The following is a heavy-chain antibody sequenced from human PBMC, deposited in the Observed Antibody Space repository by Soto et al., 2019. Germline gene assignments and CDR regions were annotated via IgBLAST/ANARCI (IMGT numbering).Heavy chain of an antibody. V-gene: IGHV4-4*07. J-gene: IGHJ5*02. CDR3: ARDVYCSSTSCYTRYWFDP. CDR1: GGSISIYY. Sequence: PSEALAVACTFSGGSISIYYWDWIRQPAGKGLEWIGRIYTSGSTNYNPSLKSRVTMSVDTSKNQFSLKLSSVTAADTAVYYCARDVYCSSTSCYTRYWFDPWGQGTMVTVSS. D-gene: IGHD2-2*02. CDR2: IYTSGST.